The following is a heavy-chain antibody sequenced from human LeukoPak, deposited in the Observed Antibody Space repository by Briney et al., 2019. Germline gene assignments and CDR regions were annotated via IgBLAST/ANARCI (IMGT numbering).Heavy chain of an antibody. D-gene: IGHD3-10*01. CDR1: GYTFTSYD. Sequence: ASVKVSCKASGYTFTSYDINLVRQATGQGLEWMGWMNPNSGNTGYAQKFQGRVTMTRNTSISTAYMELSSLRSEDTAAYYCARGFSMVRGVIVGYWGQGTLVIVSS. CDR3: ARGFSMVRGVIVGY. J-gene: IGHJ4*02. V-gene: IGHV1-8*01. CDR2: MNPNSGNT.